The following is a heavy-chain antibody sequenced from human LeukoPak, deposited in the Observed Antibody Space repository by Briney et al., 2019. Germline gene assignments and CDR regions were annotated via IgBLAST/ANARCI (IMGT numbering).Heavy chain of an antibody. J-gene: IGHJ4*02. Sequence: GGSLRLSCAASGFTFSSYEMNWVRQAPGKGLEWVSYISSSGSIIYYADSVKGRFTISRDNAKNSLYLQMNSLRAEDTAVYYCARGGLPTPFDYWGQGTLVTVSS. CDR3: ARGGLPTPFDY. CDR2: ISSSGSII. D-gene: IGHD1-26*01. CDR1: GFTFSSYE. V-gene: IGHV3-48*03.